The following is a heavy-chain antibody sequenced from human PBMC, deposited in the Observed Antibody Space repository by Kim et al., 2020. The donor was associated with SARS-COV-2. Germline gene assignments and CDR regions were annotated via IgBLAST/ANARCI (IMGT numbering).Heavy chain of an antibody. J-gene: IGHJ6*02. CDR3: ARDVGYCSSTSCYSARYYYYGMDV. CDR2: INHSGST. Sequence: SETLSLTCAVYGGSFSGYYWSWIRQPPGKGLEWIGEINHSGSTNYNPSLKSRVTISVDTSKNQFSLKLSSVTAADTAVYYCARDVGYCSSTSCYSARYYYYGMDVWGQGTTVTVSS. D-gene: IGHD2-2*01. V-gene: IGHV4-34*01. CDR1: GGSFSGYY.